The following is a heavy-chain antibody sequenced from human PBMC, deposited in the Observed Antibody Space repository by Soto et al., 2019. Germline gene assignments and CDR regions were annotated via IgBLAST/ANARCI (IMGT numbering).Heavy chain of an antibody. Sequence: SETLSLTCSISGGSISGYHWNWIRQTPGKGVEWIGYIYYSGSTNYNPSLKSRVTISVDTSKNQFSLKLSSVTAADTAVYYCAKDWQDIVVVVAATGPYFDYWGQGTLVTVSS. CDR1: GGSISGYH. V-gene: IGHV4-59*12. CDR2: IYYSGST. D-gene: IGHD2-15*01. J-gene: IGHJ4*02. CDR3: AKDWQDIVVVVAATGPYFDY.